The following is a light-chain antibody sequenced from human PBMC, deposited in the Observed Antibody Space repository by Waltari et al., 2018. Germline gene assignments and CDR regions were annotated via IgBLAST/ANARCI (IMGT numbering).Light chain of an antibody. CDR2: RNN. V-gene: IGLV1-47*01. CDR3: ATWDDSLTAWV. J-gene: IGLJ3*02. Sequence: QSVLTQPPSTSGTPGQRVTIPCSGRSSNIGPYYVYWYHQLPGTAPKLLIYRNNQRPSGVPDRFSGSKSGTSASLAISGLRSEDEADYYCATWDDSLTAWVFGGGTKLTVL. CDR1: SSNIGPYY.